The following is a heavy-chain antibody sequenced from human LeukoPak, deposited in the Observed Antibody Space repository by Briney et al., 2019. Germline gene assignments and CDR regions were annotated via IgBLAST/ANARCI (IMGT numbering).Heavy chain of an antibody. Sequence: GASVKVSCKTSGYTFTTYGISWVRQAPGQGLEWMGWINAYNGNTIYAQKLQGRVTMTPDTSASTAYMELRSLRSDDTAVYYCARASDLDSFDYWGQGTLVTASS. V-gene: IGHV1-18*01. CDR1: GYTFTTYG. CDR2: INAYNGNT. J-gene: IGHJ4*02. CDR3: ARASDLDSFDY.